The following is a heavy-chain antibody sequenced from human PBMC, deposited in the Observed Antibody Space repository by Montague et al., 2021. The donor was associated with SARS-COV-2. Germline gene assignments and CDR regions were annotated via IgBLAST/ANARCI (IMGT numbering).Heavy chain of an antibody. Sequence: CAISGDSVAGDGPAWRWNGQTPSSDLEWLGRTCYRSKWYNDYAVSVKSRITINPDTSKNQISLQLNSVTPEDTAVYYCARTSASSDYWGQGTLVTVSS. CDR2: TCYRSKWYN. D-gene: IGHD1-26*01. V-gene: IGHV6-1*01. CDR3: ARTSASSDY. J-gene: IGHJ4*02. CDR1: GDSVAGDGPA.